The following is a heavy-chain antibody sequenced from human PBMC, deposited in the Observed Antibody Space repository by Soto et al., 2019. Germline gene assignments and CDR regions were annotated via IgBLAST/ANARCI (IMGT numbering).Heavy chain of an antibody. Sequence: QVQLVQSGAEVKRPGASVKVSCKTSGYGFKNYGISWVRQAPGQGLEWMGWISTYSGDTDYAQMFQVGFTTTTATSTSTVHMELRSLTLGDTAVYYCARGWDYTDYYGDFGGQGTLVTVSS. J-gene: IGHJ4*02. D-gene: IGHD2-2*02. CDR2: ISTYSGDT. V-gene: IGHV1-18*01. CDR3: ARGWDYTDYYGDF. CDR1: GYGFKNYG.